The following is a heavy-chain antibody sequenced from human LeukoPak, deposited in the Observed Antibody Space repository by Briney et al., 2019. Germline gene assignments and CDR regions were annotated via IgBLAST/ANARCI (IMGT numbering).Heavy chain of an antibody. D-gene: IGHD4-11*01. Sequence: GESLKISCKGFGYSFTSYWIGWVRQMPGKGLEWMGIIYPGDSDTRYSPSFQGQVTIPADKSISTAYLQWSSLKASDTAMYYCARRVTTSHKWFDPWGQGTLVTVSS. CDR3: ARRVTTSHKWFDP. J-gene: IGHJ5*02. CDR2: IYPGDSDT. V-gene: IGHV5-51*01. CDR1: GYSFTSYW.